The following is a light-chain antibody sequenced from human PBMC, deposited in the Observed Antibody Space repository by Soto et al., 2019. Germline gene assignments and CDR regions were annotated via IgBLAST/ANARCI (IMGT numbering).Light chain of an antibody. J-gene: IGKJ1*01. CDR3: QQRSNWRWS. V-gene: IGKV3D-15*01. CDR1: QSVNSN. CDR2: GAS. Sequence: TVMTQSPATLSVSPGERATLSCWASQSVNSNLAWYQQKPGQAPRLLIYGASTRATGIPARFSGSGSGTDFSLTISSLEPEDFAVYYCQQRSNWRWSFGQGTKVDIK.